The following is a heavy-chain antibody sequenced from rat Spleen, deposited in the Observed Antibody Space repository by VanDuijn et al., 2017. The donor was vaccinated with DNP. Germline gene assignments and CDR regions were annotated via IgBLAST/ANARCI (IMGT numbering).Heavy chain of an antibody. Sequence: QVQLKESGPGLVQSSKTLSLTCTVSGFSLTSHNVHWVRQPPGKGLEWMGIMWSGGSADYNSALKFRLSISRDTSKSQVFLKMNSLQSEDTAIYFCTRERAYGGNQPLLDCWGQGVMVTVSS. CDR3: TRERAYGGNQPLLDC. D-gene: IGHD1-11*01. V-gene: IGHV2-30*01. J-gene: IGHJ2*01. CDR1: GFSLTSHN. CDR2: MWSGGSA.